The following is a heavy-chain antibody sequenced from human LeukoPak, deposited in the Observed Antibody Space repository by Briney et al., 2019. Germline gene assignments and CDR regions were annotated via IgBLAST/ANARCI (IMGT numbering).Heavy chain of an antibody. CDR1: GGSISSSRYY. Sequence: PSETLSLTCTVSGGSISSSRYYWGWIRQPPGRGLEWIGSNYSGSTYYNPSLKSRVTISVDTSKNQFSLKLSSVTAADTAVYYCARDHSPVDTAYYNWFDPWGQGTLVTVSS. CDR2: NYSGST. J-gene: IGHJ5*02. CDR3: ARDHSPVDTAYYNWFDP. D-gene: IGHD5-18*01. V-gene: IGHV4-39*07.